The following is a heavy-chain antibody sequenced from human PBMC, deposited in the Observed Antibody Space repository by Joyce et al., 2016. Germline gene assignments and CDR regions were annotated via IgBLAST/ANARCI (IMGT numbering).Heavy chain of an antibody. CDR3: ASDASTINFDY. V-gene: IGHV7-4-1*01. Sequence: QVQLVQSGSELKKPGASVKVSCKASGYTFNHHSINWVRQAPGQGLEWMGWINTNTGNPTYAQGFTGRFVLSLDTAVSTAYMEIDSLKAEDTAVYYCASDASTINFDYWGQGTLVTVSS. D-gene: IGHD3-16*01. J-gene: IGHJ4*02. CDR1: GYTFNHHS. CDR2: INTNTGNP.